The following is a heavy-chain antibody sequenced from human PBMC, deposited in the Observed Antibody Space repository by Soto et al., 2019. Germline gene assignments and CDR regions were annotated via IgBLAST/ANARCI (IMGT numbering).Heavy chain of an antibody. CDR3: ARSKGIAARFYYYYGMDV. CDR1: GYTFTSYG. CDR2: ISAYNGNT. D-gene: IGHD6-6*01. J-gene: IGHJ6*02. Sequence: AASVKVSCKASGYTFTSYGISWVRQAPGQGLEWMGWISAYNGNTNYAQKLQGRVTMTTDTSTSTAYMELRGLRSDDTAVYYCARSKGIAARFYYYYGMDVWGQGTTVTVSS. V-gene: IGHV1-18*04.